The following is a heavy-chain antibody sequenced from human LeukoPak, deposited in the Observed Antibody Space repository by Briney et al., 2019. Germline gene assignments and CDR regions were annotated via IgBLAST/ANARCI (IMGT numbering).Heavy chain of an antibody. CDR2: IWYDGSNK. D-gene: IGHD6-13*01. CDR3: ASIAAAGSVHFDY. J-gene: IGHJ4*02. CDR1: GFTFSSYG. V-gene: IGHV3-33*01. Sequence: GRPLRLSCAASGFTFSSYGMHWVRQAPGKGLEWVAVIWYDGSNKYYADSVKGRFTISRDNSKNTLYLQMNSLRAEDTAVYYCASIAAAGSVHFDYWGQGTLVTVSS.